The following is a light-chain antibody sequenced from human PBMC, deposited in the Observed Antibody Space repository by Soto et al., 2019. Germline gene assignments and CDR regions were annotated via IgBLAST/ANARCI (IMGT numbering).Light chain of an antibody. CDR3: QQYYRTPWT. CDR1: QSVFYSSNNKNY. CDR2: WAS. J-gene: IGKJ1*01. Sequence: DIVMTQSPDSLAVPLGEMATINCKSIQSVFYSSNNKNYLAWYQQKPGQPPELLIYWASTRESGVPDRFSGSASWTDFTLTISSLQAEDVAVYYCQQYYRTPWTFGQGTKVEIK. V-gene: IGKV4-1*01.